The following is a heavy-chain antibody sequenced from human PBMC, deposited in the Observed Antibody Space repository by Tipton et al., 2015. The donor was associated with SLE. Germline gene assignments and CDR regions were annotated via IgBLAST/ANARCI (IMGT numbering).Heavy chain of an antibody. V-gene: IGHV4-59*10. CDR2: ITNNGNT. Sequence: LRLSCAASGFIFNSYCINWIRQPPGKGPEWIGRITNNGNTYYIPSLQSRVTMSVDTSKNHFSLSVNSVTAADTAVYYCARSMLTTKRVFDYWGQGTLVTVSS. J-gene: IGHJ4*02. CDR1: GFIFNSYC. D-gene: IGHD3-16*01. CDR3: ARSMLTTKRVFDY.